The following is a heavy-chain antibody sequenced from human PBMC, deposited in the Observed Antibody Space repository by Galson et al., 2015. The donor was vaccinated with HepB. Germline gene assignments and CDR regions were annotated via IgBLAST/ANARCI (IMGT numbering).Heavy chain of an antibody. V-gene: IGHV3-33*01. CDR2: IWYDGSNK. D-gene: IGHD5-18*01. CDR1: GFTFSSYG. J-gene: IGHJ4*02. CDR3: ARDPGYSYGFVSFDY. Sequence: SLRLSCAASGFTFSSYGMHWVRQAPGKGLEWVAVIWYDGSNKYYADSVKGRFTISRDNAKNSLYLQMNSLRAEDTAVYYCARDPGYSYGFVSFDYWGQGTLVTASS.